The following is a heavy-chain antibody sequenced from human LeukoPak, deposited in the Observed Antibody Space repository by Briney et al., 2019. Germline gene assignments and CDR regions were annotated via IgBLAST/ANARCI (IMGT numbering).Heavy chain of an antibody. V-gene: IGHV1-69*01. CDR1: GGTFSSYA. D-gene: IGHD2-15*01. CDR2: IIPVFGTA. CDR3: ASGYCSGGSCYRVEPDY. Sequence: SVKVSCKASGGTFSSYAISWVRQAPGQGLEWMGGIIPVFGTANYAQKFQGRVTITADESTSTAYMELSSLRSEDTAVYYCASGYCSGGSCYRVEPDYWGQGTLVTVSS. J-gene: IGHJ4*02.